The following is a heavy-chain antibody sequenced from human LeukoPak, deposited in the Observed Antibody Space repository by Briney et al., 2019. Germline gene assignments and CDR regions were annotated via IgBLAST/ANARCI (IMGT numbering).Heavy chain of an antibody. V-gene: IGHV3-11*04. D-gene: IGHD3-22*01. CDR2: ISASGAVP. Sequence: PGGSLRLSCAASGFRLDRFYMGWIRQVPGKGLDYIALISASGAVPYYAESVKGRFTISRDNAKNSVSLQMNSLSADDTAVYYCARSLIVASEDYWGQGTLVTVSS. CDR3: ARSLIVASEDY. CDR1: GFRLDRFY. J-gene: IGHJ4*02.